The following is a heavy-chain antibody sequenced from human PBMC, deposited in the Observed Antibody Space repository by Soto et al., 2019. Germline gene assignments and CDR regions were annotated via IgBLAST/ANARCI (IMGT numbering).Heavy chain of an antibody. Sequence: PSETLSLTCTVSGGSISSGGYYWSWIRQPPGKGLAWIGYIYYSGSTYYNPSLKSRVTISVDTSKNQFSLKVSSVTAADTAVYYCARYSYGGYHFDYWGQGTLVTVSS. CDR2: IYYSGST. V-gene: IGHV4-31*03. CDR3: ARYSYGGYHFDY. J-gene: IGHJ4*02. D-gene: IGHD5-18*01. CDR1: GGSISSGGYY.